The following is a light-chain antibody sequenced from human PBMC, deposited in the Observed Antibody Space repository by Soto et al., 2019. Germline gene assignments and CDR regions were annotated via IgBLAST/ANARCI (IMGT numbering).Light chain of an antibody. CDR2: GAS. CDR1: QSVSSN. CDR3: QQYAIAPMT. Sequence: EIVMTQSPATLSVSPGERATLSCRASQSVSSNLAWYQQKPGQAPRFLIYGASTRATGIPARFSGSGSGTDFTLTSSRLEPEDFAVYSCQQYAIAPMTFGQGTKVDIK. V-gene: IGKV3D-15*01. J-gene: IGKJ1*01.